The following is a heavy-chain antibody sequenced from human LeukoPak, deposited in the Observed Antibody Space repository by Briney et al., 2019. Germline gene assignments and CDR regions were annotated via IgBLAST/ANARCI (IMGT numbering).Heavy chain of an antibody. V-gene: IGHV3-9*01. CDR2: ISWNSGSI. Sequence: LSLTCSVSGVSISTYYWSWIRQPPGKGLEWVSGISWNSGSIGYADSVKGRFTISRDNAKNSLYLQMNSLRAEDTALYYCAKDIRSSGWYSLGYYYYGMDVWGQGTTVTVSS. D-gene: IGHD6-19*01. CDR1: GVSISTYY. J-gene: IGHJ6*02. CDR3: AKDIRSSGWYSLGYYYYGMDV.